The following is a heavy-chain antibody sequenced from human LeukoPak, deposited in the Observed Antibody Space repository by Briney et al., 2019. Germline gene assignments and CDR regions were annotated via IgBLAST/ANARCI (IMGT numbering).Heavy chain of an antibody. D-gene: IGHD1-7*01. CDR2: ISSSGSTI. J-gene: IGHJ4*02. Sequence: GGSLRLSCAASGYTFSSYEMNWVRQAPGKGLEWVSYISSSGSTIYYADSVKGRFTISRDNAKNSLYLQMNSLRAEDTAVYYCARNYRGGDYWGQGTLVTVSS. V-gene: IGHV3-48*03. CDR3: ARNYRGGDY. CDR1: GYTFSSYE.